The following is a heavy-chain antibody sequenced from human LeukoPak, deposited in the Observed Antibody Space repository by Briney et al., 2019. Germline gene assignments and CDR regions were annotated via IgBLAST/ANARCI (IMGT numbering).Heavy chain of an antibody. J-gene: IGHJ5*02. CDR3: AREFVRWFDP. Sequence: SETLSLTCTVSGGSISSYYWSWIRQTPGKGLEWIGYIYYSGSTNYNPSLKSRVTISVDTSKNQFSLKLSSVTAADTAVYYCAREFVRWFDPWGQGTLVTVSS. CDR1: GGSISSYY. CDR2: IYYSGST. V-gene: IGHV4-59*12.